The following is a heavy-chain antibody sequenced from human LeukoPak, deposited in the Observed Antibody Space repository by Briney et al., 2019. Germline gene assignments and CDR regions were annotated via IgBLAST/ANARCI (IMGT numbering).Heavy chain of an antibody. J-gene: IGHJ6*03. V-gene: IGHV4-39*01. CDR2: IYYSGST. CDR1: GGSISSSSYY. CDR3: ARHARGYCSSTSCYVGDLYYYYYMDV. Sequence: SETLSLTCTVSGGSISSSSYYWGWIRQPPGKGLEWIGSIYYSGSTYYNPSLKSRVTISVDTSKNQFSLKLSSVTAADTAVYYCARHARGYCSSTSCYVGDLYYYYYMDVWGKGTTVTISS. D-gene: IGHD2-2*01.